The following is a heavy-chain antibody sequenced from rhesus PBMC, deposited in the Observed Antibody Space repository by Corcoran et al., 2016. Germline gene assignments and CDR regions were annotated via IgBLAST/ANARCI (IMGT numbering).Heavy chain of an antibody. J-gene: IGHJ4*01. D-gene: IGHD2-15*01. Sequence: QVQLQESGPGLFKPSDTLSLTCAVSGGAISGGYCWGWIRSPQGKGLEWSGSIYSSNGNTDYKPTLKSRDTIATDTSKNQFCLKLSSVTAADTAVYYCAREGYCSSTYCSEAFDFWGQGVLVTVSS. V-gene: IGHV4S7*01. CDR3: AREGYCSSTYCSEAFDF. CDR2: IYSSNGNT. CDR1: GGAISGGYC.